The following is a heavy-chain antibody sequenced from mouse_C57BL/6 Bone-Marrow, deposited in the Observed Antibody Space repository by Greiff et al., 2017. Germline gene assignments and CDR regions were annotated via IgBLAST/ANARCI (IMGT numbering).Heavy chain of an antibody. CDR3: AGRLVLDY. V-gene: IGHV5-17*01. CDR2: ISSGSSTI. Sequence: EVMLVESGGGLVKPGGSLKLSCAASGFTFSDYGMHWVRQAPEKGLEWVAYISSGSSTINYADKVKGRFTLSSDNATNTLFLQLTSLRSAASAMYSCAGRLVLDYWGQGTTLTGSS. J-gene: IGHJ2*01. CDR1: GFTFSDYG. D-gene: IGHD2-2*01.